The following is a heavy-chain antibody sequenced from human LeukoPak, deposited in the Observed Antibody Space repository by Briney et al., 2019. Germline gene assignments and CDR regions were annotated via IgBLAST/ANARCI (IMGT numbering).Heavy chain of an antibody. D-gene: IGHD2-2*01. J-gene: IGHJ4*02. V-gene: IGHV3-7*01. CDR2: IKQDGSEK. Sequence: GGSLRLSCAASGFTFSSCWMSWVRQAPGKGLEWVANIKQDGSEKYYVDSVKGGFTISRDNAKNSLYLQMNSLRAEDTAVYYCARRKDIVVVPAAMGFDYWGQGTLVTVSS. CDR3: ARRKDIVVVPAAMGFDY. CDR1: GFTFSSCW.